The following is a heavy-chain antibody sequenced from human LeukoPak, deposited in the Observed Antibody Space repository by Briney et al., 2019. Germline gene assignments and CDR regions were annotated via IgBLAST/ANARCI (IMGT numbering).Heavy chain of an antibody. V-gene: IGHV4-59*01. CDR1: GGSMSSYY. D-gene: IGHD2-2*01. CDR2: IYYSGST. Sequence: SETLSLTCTVSGGSMSSYYWIWIRQPPGRGLEWIGYIYYSGSTYSNPSLKSRVTISVDTSKNQSSLKLSSVTAADTAVYYCARGGSSSRWYFDFWGRGTLVTVSS. J-gene: IGHJ2*01. CDR3: ARGGSSSRWYFDF.